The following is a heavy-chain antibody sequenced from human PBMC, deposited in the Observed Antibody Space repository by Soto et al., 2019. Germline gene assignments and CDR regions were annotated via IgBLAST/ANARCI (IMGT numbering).Heavy chain of an antibody. CDR2: ITSDGSDK. V-gene: IGHV3-30*18. Sequence: QVQLVESGGGVVQPGRSLKLSCAASGFTFSDYAMHWVHQAPGKGLEWLALITSDGSDKYYADSVTGRFTISRDDSENTLYLQMNSLTPEDTAVYYCSKDNPAVHYWGQGALVTVSS. CDR1: GFTFSDYA. J-gene: IGHJ4*02. CDR3: SKDNPAVHY.